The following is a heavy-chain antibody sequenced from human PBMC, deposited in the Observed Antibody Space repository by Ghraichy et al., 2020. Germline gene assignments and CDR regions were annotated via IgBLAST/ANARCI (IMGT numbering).Heavy chain of an antibody. J-gene: IGHJ6*02. V-gene: IGHV3-43*01. CDR3: AKDMGFEGLYSSSWFSEPYGMDV. Sequence: GGSLRLSCAASGFTFDDYTMHWVRQAPGKGLEWVSLISWDGGSTYYADSVKGRFTISRDNSKNSLYLQMNSLRTEDTALYYCAKDMGFEGLYSSSWFSEPYGMDVWGQGTTVTVSS. D-gene: IGHD6-13*01. CDR2: ISWDGGST. CDR1: GFTFDDYT.